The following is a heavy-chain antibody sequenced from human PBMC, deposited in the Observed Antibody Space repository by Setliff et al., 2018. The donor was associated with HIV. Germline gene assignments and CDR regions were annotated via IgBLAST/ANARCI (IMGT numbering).Heavy chain of an antibody. Sequence: SETLSLTCTVSGGSIRGGNNDWSWIRQPPGKGLERIAYIYHSGSTYYNPSLKSRVTISVDTSKNQFSLKLSSVTXADTAVYYCARQAYGLGIYPSFGLDYWGQGTLVTVSS. D-gene: IGHD3-10*01. V-gene: IGHV4-30-4*02. CDR3: ARQAYGLGIYPSFGLDY. J-gene: IGHJ4*02. CDR2: IYHSGST. CDR1: GGSIRGGNND.